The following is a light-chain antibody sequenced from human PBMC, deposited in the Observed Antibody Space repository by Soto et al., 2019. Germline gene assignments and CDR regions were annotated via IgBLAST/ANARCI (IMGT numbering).Light chain of an antibody. CDR3: AAWDDGLNGVV. CDR1: SSNIGKNT. J-gene: IGLJ2*01. Sequence: QSVLTQPPSASGTPGQRVTISCSGSSSNIGKNTVNWYQQLPGTAPKLLIYSDNQRPSGVPDRLSGSKSGTSASLAISGLQSEDEADYYCAAWDDGLNGVVFGGGTKLTVL. V-gene: IGLV1-44*01. CDR2: SDN.